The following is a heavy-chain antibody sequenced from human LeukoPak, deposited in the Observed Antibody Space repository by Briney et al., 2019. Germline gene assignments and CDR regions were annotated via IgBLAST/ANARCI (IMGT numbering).Heavy chain of an antibody. J-gene: IGHJ6*02. CDR2: IDPNSGGT. CDR3: ARDLTRYDFWSGYYLNYYYYGMDA. V-gene: IGHV1-2*06. Sequence: ASVKVSCKASGYTFTGNYMHWVRQAPGQGLEWMGRIDPNSGGTNYAQKFQGRVTMTRDTSISTAYMELSRLRSDDTAVYYCARDLTRYDFWSGYYLNYYYYGMDAWGQGTTVTVSS. D-gene: IGHD3-3*01. CDR1: GYTFTGNY.